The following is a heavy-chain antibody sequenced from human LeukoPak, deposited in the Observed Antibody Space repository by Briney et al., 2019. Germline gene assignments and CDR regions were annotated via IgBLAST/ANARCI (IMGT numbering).Heavy chain of an antibody. J-gene: IGHJ4*02. V-gene: IGHV3-74*01. CDR1: GFTFGSPW. Sequence: GGSLRLSCAASGFTFGSPWMHWVRQAPGKGLVWVSRINSDGSATAYTDSVKGRFTISRDNAENTLYLQMNSLRAEDTAVYYCARGTAGYHSSYFDYWGQGTLVTVSS. D-gene: IGHD3-16*02. CDR3: ARGTAGYHSSYFDY. CDR2: INSDGSAT.